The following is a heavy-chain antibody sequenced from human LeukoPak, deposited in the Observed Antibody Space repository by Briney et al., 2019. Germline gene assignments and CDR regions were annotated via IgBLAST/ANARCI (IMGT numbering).Heavy chain of an antibody. V-gene: IGHV3-23*01. CDR1: GFTFNKHA. D-gene: IGHD5-18*01. J-gene: IGHJ4*02. CDR2: INGNGAST. Sequence: GGSLRLSCAASGFTFNKHAMSWVRQAPGKGLEWVSGINGNGASTYYSDSVKGRFTISRDNSKNTLYLQMSSLRAEDTAIYYCAKDQGYSYYYLDYWGQGTLVTVSS. CDR3: AKDQGYSYYYLDY.